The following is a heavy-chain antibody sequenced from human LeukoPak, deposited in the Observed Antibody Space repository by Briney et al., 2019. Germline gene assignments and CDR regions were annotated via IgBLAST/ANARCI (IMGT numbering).Heavy chain of an antibody. J-gene: IGHJ3*02. Sequence: SVKVSCKASGGTFSSYAISWVRQAPGQGLEWMGRIIPILGIANYAQKFQGRVTITADKSTSTAYMELSSLRSEDTAVYYCARGNRALYAFDIWGQGTMVTVSS. CDR2: IIPILGIA. V-gene: IGHV1-69*04. CDR1: GGTFSSYA. D-gene: IGHD3-10*01. CDR3: ARGNRALYAFDI.